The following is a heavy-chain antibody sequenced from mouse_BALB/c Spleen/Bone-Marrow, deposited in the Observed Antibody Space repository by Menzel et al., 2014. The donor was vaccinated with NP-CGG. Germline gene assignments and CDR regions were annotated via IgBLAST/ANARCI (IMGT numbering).Heavy chain of an antibody. CDR3: ARDYGSSYYAMDY. J-gene: IGHJ4*01. Sequence: VQLVESGPGLVAPSQSLSITCTVSGFSLTSYGVHWVRQPPGKGLEWLGVIWAGGSTNYNSALMSRLSISNDNSKSQVFLKMNSLQTDDTAMYYCARDYGSSYYAMDYWGQGTSVTVSS. V-gene: IGHV2-9*02. CDR2: IWAGGST. D-gene: IGHD1-1*01. CDR1: GFSLTSYG.